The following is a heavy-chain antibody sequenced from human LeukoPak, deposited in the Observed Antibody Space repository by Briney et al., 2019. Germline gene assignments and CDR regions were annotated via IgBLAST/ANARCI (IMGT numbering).Heavy chain of an antibody. Sequence: SVKVSCKASGGTFSSYTISWVRQAPGQGLEWMGRIIPILGIANYAQKFQGRVTITADKSTSTAYMELSSLRSEGTAVYYCARDLDGYNLSWFDPWGQGTLVTVSS. CDR2: IIPILGIA. CDR3: ARDLDGYNLSWFDP. CDR1: GGTFSSYT. V-gene: IGHV1-69*04. J-gene: IGHJ5*02. D-gene: IGHD5-24*01.